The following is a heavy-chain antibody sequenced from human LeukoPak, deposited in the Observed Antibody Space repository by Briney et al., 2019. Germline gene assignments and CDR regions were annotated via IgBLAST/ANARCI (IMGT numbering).Heavy chain of an antibody. Sequence: GESLKISCKGSGYRFTSYWLGWVRQMPGKGLEWMGIFYPRDSDTRYSPSFQGQVSISADKSITTAYLQWSSLKASDTAIYYCARDGGDYFDYWGQGTLVTVSS. CDR3: ARDGGDYFDY. V-gene: IGHV5-51*01. CDR2: FYPRDSDT. CDR1: GYRFTSYW. J-gene: IGHJ4*02. D-gene: IGHD3-10*01.